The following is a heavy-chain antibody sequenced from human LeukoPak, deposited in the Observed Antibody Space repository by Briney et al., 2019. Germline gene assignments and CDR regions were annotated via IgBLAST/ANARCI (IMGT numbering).Heavy chain of an antibody. CDR3: ARDADRNMVRSYGMDV. CDR2: IYSGGST. D-gene: IGHD3-10*01. V-gene: IGHV3-66*01. Sequence: GSLRLSCAASGFTVSSNYMSWVRQAPGKGLEWVSVIYSGGSTYYADSVKGRFTISRDNSKNTLYLQMNSLRAEDTAVYYCARDADRNMVRSYGMDVWGQGTTVTVSS. J-gene: IGHJ6*02. CDR1: GFTVSSNY.